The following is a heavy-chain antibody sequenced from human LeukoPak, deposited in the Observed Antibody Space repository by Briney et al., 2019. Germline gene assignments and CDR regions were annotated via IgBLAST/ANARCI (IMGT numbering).Heavy chain of an antibody. CDR2: INAGNGNT. D-gene: IGHD2-21*01. J-gene: IGHJ4*02. CDR1: GYTFTSYA. CDR3: ARDRGEPTDYYFDD. V-gene: IGHV1-3*01. Sequence: GASVKVSCKASGYTFTSYAMHWVRQAPGQRLEWMGCINAGNGNTKYSQKFQGRVTITRDTSASTAYMELSSLRSEDTAVYYCARDRGEPTDYYFDDWGQGTLVTVSS.